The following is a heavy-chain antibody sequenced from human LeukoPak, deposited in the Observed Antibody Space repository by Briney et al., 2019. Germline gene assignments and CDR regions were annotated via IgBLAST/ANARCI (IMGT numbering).Heavy chain of an antibody. CDR2: IFYTGST. CDR1: GASITTHS. CDR3: ARTYYEDDAFDI. Sequence: SETLSLTCTVSGASITTHSWSWIRQPPGKGPEWIGCIFYTGSTNYNPSLKGRVTTSPDTSKNQFSLKLSAVAAADTAVYYCARTYYEDDAFDIWGQGTMVTVSS. V-gene: IGHV4-59*11. D-gene: IGHD3-3*01. J-gene: IGHJ3*02.